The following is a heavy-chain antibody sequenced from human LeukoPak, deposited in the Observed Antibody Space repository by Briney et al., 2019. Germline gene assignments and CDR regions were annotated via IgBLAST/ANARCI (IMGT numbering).Heavy chain of an antibody. CDR3: ARVSALFGLPVHFDY. V-gene: IGHV3-7*01. CDR1: GFTFSSYW. CDR2: IKQDGSDK. D-gene: IGHD3-10*02. J-gene: IGHJ4*02. Sequence: PGGSLRLSCAASGFTFSSYWMTWVRQAPGKGLEGGANIKQDGSDKYYVDSVKGRFTISSDSAKNSLFLQMNSLRAEDTAVYYCARVSALFGLPVHFDYWGQGTLVTVSS.